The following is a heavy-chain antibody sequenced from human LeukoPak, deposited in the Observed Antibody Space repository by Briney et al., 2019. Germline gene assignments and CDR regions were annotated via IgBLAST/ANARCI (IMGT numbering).Heavy chain of an antibody. Sequence: SVKVSCKASGGTFSSYAISWVRQAPGQGLEWMGGIIPIFGTANYAQKFQGRVTITADESTSTAYMELSCLRSEDTAVYYCARGYYGSGSYGGFDYWGQGTLVTVSS. CDR2: IIPIFGTA. CDR1: GGTFSSYA. CDR3: ARGYYGSGSYGGFDY. J-gene: IGHJ4*02. D-gene: IGHD3-10*01. V-gene: IGHV1-69*13.